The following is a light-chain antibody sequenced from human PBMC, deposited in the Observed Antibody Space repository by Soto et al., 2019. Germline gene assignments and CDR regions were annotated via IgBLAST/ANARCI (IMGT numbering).Light chain of an antibody. J-gene: IGLJ1*01. CDR1: LSDVGGYNY. Sequence: QSVLTQPASVSGSPGQSITISCTGTLSDVGGYNYVSWYQHHPGKAPKLLIYEVSNRPSGISNRFSGSKSGNTASLTISGLQADDEADYYCNSYTSSSTYVFGTGTKSPS. CDR2: EVS. V-gene: IGLV2-14*01. CDR3: NSYTSSSTYV.